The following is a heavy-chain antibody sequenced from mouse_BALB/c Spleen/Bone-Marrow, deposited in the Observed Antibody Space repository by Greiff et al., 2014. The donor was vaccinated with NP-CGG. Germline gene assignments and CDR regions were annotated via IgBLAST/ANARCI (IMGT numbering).Heavy chain of an antibody. J-gene: IGHJ1*01. CDR3: ARGGSSYGWYFDV. D-gene: IGHD1-1*01. CDR2: IDPANGNT. CDR1: SFNIKDTY. V-gene: IGHV14-3*02. Sequence: VQLQQSGAELVKPGASVKLSCTASSFNIKDTYMHWVKQRPEQGLEWIGRIDPANGNTKYDPKFQGKATITADTSSNTAYLQLSSLTSEDTAVYYCARGGSSYGWYFDVWGAGTTVTVAS.